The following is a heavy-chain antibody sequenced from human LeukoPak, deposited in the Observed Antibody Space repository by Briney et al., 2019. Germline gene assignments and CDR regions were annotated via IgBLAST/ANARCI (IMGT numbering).Heavy chain of an antibody. V-gene: IGHV1-8*01. CDR1: GYTFTSYD. D-gene: IGHD3-22*01. Sequence: ASVKVSCKASGYTFTSYDINWVRQATGQGLEWMGWMNPNSGNTGYAQKFQGGVTMTRNTSISTAYMELSSLRSEDTAVYYCASQVYSSGYVPAEYWGQGTLVTVSS. CDR2: MNPNSGNT. CDR3: ASQVYSSGYVPAEY. J-gene: IGHJ4*02.